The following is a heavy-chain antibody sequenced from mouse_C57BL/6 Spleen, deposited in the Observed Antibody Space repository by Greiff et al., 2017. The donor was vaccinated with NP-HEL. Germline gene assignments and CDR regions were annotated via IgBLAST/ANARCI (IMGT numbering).Heavy chain of an antibody. D-gene: IGHD1-1*01. Sequence: EVHLVESGGGLVKPGGSLKLSCAASGFTFSSYAMSWVRQTPEKRLEWVATISDGGSYTYYPDNVKGRFTISRDNAKNNLYLQMSHLKSEDTAMYYCARDPHYYGSSSYFDYWGQGTTLTVSS. CDR3: ARDPHYYGSSSYFDY. V-gene: IGHV5-4*01. J-gene: IGHJ2*01. CDR2: ISDGGSYT. CDR1: GFTFSSYA.